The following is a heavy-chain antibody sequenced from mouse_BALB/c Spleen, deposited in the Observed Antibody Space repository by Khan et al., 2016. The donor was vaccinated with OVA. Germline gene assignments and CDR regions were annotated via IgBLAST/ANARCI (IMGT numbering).Heavy chain of an antibody. Sequence: EVQLQESGPSLVKPSQTLSLTCSVTGDSITSGYWNWIRKFPGNKLEYMGYISYSGSTYYNPSLKSRISITRDTSKNQYYLQLNSVTTEDTATYYCARYYYGNYYAMDCWGRGTSVTVSS. D-gene: IGHD2-1*01. CDR1: GDSITSGY. CDR3: ARYYYGNYYAMDC. V-gene: IGHV3-8*02. CDR2: ISYSGST. J-gene: IGHJ4*01.